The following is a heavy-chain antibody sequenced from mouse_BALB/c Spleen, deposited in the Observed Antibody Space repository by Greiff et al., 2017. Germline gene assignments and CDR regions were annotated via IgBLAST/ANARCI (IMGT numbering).Heavy chain of an antibody. CDR2: IYPGDGDT. CDR3: ARWGGYYAMDY. CDR1: GYAFSSSW. J-gene: IGHJ4*01. Sequence: QVQLQQSGPELVKPGASVKISCKASGYAFSSSWMNWVKQRPGQGLEWIGRIYPGDGDTNYNGKFKGKATLTADKSSSTAYMQLSSLTSVDSAVYFCARWGGYYAMDYWGQGTSVTVSS. V-gene: IGHV1-82*01.